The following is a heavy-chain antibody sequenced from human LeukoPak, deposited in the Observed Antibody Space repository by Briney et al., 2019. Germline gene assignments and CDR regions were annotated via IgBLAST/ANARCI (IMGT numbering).Heavy chain of an antibody. CDR3: ARVGYSYGSDY. CDR1: GGSFSGYY. V-gene: IGHV4-34*01. CDR2: INHSGST. Sequence: PSETLSLTCAGYGGSFSGYYWSWIRQPPGKGLEWIGEINHSGSTNYNPSLKSRVTISVDTSKDQFSLKLSSVTAADTAVYYCARVGYSYGSDYWGQGTLVTVSS. J-gene: IGHJ4*02. D-gene: IGHD5-18*01.